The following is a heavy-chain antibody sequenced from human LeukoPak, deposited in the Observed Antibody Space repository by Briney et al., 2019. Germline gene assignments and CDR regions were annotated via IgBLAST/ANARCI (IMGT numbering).Heavy chain of an antibody. Sequence: SETLSLTCTVSGYSISSGYYWGWIRQPPGKGLEWIGTIYHSGSTYYNPSLKSRVTISVDTSKNQFSLKLTSVTAADTAVYCCARVRGYCSSTICYRYYFGYWGQGTLVTVSS. D-gene: IGHD2-2*01. CDR1: GYSISSGYY. V-gene: IGHV4-38-2*02. CDR2: IYHSGST. J-gene: IGHJ4*02. CDR3: ARVRGYCSSTICYRYYFGY.